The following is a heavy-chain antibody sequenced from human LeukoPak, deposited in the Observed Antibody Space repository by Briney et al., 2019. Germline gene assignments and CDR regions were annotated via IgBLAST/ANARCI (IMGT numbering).Heavy chain of an antibody. CDR2: IYHSGST. CDR3: AREYCSGGSCYTSYNWFDP. J-gene: IGHJ5*02. Sequence: PSETLSLTCTVSGYSISSGYYWGWIRQPPGEGLEWIGFIYHSGSTYYNPSLKSRVTISVDTSKNQFSLKLSSVTAADTAVYYCAREYCSGGSCYTSYNWFDPWGQGTLVTVSS. D-gene: IGHD2-15*01. CDR1: GYSISSGYY. V-gene: IGHV4-38-2*02.